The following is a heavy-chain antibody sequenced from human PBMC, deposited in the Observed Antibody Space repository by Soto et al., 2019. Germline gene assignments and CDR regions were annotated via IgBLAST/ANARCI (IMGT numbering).Heavy chain of an antibody. CDR1: GYSFTDYY. CDR3: ARVGPTGGFDP. J-gene: IGHJ5*02. CDR2: INTKTGGT. Sequence: QVHLVQSGAEVKKPGASVKVSCKASGYSFTDYYMHWVRQAPGQGLEWMGWINTKTGGTNYAQRVQGMVTMTGDTSINTAYMELSRLRSDDTAVYYCARVGPTGGFDPWGQGTVVTVSS. D-gene: IGHD1-26*01. V-gene: IGHV1-2*02.